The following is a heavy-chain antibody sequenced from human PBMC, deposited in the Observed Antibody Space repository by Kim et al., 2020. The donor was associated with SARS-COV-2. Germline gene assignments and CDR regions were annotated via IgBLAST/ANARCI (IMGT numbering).Heavy chain of an antibody. V-gene: IGHV3-23*01. J-gene: IGHJ4*02. Sequence: GGSLRLSCAASGFTFSSYTMTWVRQAPGKGLEWVSNIVGSGGSTYYADSVKGRFTISRDNSKNTLYLQMSSVGAEDTAVYYCARGISYWGQGTLVTVSS. CDR1: GFTFSSYT. CDR3: ARGISY. CDR2: IVGSGGST.